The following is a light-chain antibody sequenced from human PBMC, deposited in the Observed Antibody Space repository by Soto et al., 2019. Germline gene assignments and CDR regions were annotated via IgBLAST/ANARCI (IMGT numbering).Light chain of an antibody. V-gene: IGKV1-27*01. CDR3: QKYNSAPWT. Sequence: DIQMTQSPSYLSASVGDRVTITCRASQAIYNYVVWYQQKPGKAPNLLIHAASTLQSGVPSRFRGSGSGTDFTRTINSRQPEDVGTYYCQKYNSAPWTFGQGTKVEIK. J-gene: IGKJ1*01. CDR1: QAIYNY. CDR2: AAS.